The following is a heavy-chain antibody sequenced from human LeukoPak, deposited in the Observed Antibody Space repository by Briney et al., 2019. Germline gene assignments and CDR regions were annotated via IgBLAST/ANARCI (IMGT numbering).Heavy chain of an antibody. CDR1: GYTFTGYY. V-gene: IGHV1-2*02. CDR2: INPHSGGT. D-gene: IGHD2-15*01. J-gene: IGHJ5*02. Sequence: ASVKVSCKASGYTFTGYYLHWVRQAPGQGLEWMGWINPHSGGTNYAQKFQGRVTMTRDTSISTAYMELSRLRSDDTAVYYCAPSNYCSGGSCYNWFDPWGQGTLVTVSS. CDR3: APSNYCSGGSCYNWFDP.